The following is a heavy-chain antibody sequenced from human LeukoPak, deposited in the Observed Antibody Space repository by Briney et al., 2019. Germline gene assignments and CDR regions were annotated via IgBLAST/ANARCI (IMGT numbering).Heavy chain of an antibody. CDR3: ARAQRGPEGYAFDI. Sequence: SETLSLTCTVSGGSISSGSYYWSWIRQPAGKGLEWIGRIYTSGSTNYNPSLKSRVTISVDTSKNQFSLKLSSVTAADTAVYYCARAQRGPEGYAFDIWGQGTMVTVSS. D-gene: IGHD1-1*01. J-gene: IGHJ3*02. CDR1: GGSISSGSYY. V-gene: IGHV4-61*02. CDR2: IYTSGST.